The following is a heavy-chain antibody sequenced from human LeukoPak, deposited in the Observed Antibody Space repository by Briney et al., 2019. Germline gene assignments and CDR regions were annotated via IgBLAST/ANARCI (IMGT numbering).Heavy chain of an antibody. CDR2: VSSSDDT. D-gene: IGHD1-26*01. V-gene: IGHV3-23*01. J-gene: IGHJ4*02. CDR3: AKDAVGGTAYYFDC. Sequence: GGSLRLSCAASGFTFTKYAMSWVRQAPGKGLEWLSAVSSSDDTYYADSVRGRFTTSRDNPKNTVYLQMNRLRAEDTAVYYCAKDAVGGTAYYFDCWGQGTLVSVSS. CDR1: GFTFTKYA.